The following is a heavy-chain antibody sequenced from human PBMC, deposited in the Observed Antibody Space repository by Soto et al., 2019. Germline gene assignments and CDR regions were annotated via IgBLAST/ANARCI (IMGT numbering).Heavy chain of an antibody. CDR3: TTVTQYYYDSSGYYWVGAFDI. J-gene: IGHJ3*02. Sequence: GGSLRLSCAASGFTFSNAWMNWVRQAPGKGLEWVGRIKSKTDGGTTDYAAPVKGRFTISRDDSKNTLYLQMNSLKTEDTAVYYCTTVTQYYYDSSGYYWVGAFDIWGQGTMVTVSS. CDR1: GFTFSNAW. V-gene: IGHV3-15*07. CDR2: IKSKTDGGTT. D-gene: IGHD3-22*01.